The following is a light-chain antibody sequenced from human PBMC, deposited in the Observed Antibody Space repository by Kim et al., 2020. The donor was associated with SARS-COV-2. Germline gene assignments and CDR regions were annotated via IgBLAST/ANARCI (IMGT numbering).Light chain of an antibody. Sequence: ALGQTVRLTCQGDSLRSYYASWYQQKPGQAPVLVIYGKNNRPSGIPDRFSGSSSGNTASLTITGAQAEDEADYYCNSRDSSGIYVVFGGGTQLTVL. CDR2: GKN. CDR1: SLRSYY. J-gene: IGLJ2*01. V-gene: IGLV3-19*01. CDR3: NSRDSSGIYVV.